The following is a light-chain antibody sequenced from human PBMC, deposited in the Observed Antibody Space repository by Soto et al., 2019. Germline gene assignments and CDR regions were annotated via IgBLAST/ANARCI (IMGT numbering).Light chain of an antibody. CDR3: QHYGSSPQT. J-gene: IGKJ1*01. Sequence: EIVLTQSPGTLSLSPGERATLSCRASQSVSNSYLAWYQQKPGQAPRLLIYGASSRATGIPDRFSGSGSGTDFTLTISTLEPEDFAVYYCQHYGSSPQTFGQGTKVEIK. CDR1: QSVSNSY. CDR2: GAS. V-gene: IGKV3-20*01.